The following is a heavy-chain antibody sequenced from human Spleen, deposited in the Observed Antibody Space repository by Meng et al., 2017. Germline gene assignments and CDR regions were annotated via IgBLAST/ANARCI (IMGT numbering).Heavy chain of an antibody. J-gene: IGHJ4*02. D-gene: IGHD5-24*01. CDR2: INHSGST. V-gene: IGHV4-34*01. CDR3: ARGPTRMAHDFDY. Sequence: QVQLQQWGAGLLKPSETLSLTCVVSGGSFSDYYWSWIRQPPGKGLEWIGEINHSGSTNYNPSLESRATISVDTSQNNFSLKVSSVTAADSAVYYCARGPTRMAHDFDYWGQGTLVTVSS. CDR1: GGSFSDYY.